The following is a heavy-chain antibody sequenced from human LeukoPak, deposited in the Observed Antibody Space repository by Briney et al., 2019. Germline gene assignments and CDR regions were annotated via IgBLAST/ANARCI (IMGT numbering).Heavy chain of an antibody. Sequence: GGSLRLSCAASGFTFSSFAMSWVRQAPGKGLEWVSSISSSSSYIYYADSVKGRFTISRDNAKNSLYLQMNSLRAEDTAVYYCARTGYSSSWYYYYYYYMDVWGKGTTVTISS. CDR1: GFTFSSFA. CDR3: ARTGYSSSWYYYYYYYMDV. D-gene: IGHD6-13*01. CDR2: ISSSSSYI. V-gene: IGHV3-21*01. J-gene: IGHJ6*03.